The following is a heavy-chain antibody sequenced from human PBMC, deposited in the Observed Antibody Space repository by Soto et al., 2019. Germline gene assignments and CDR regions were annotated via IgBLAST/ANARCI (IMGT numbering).Heavy chain of an antibody. CDR2: IYYSGST. CDR1: GGSISSSSYY. Sequence: SETLSLTCTVSGGSISSSSYYWGWIRQPPGKGLEWIGSIYYSGSTYYNPSLKSRVTISVDTSKNQFSLKLSSVTAADTAVYYCARRYSGYNYWFDLWGQGTLVTVSS. D-gene: IGHD5-12*01. CDR3: ARRYSGYNYWFDL. V-gene: IGHV4-39*01. J-gene: IGHJ5*02.